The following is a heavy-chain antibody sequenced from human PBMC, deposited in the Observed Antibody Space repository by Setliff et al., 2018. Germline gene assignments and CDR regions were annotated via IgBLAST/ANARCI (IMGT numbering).Heavy chain of an antibody. Sequence: PGRSLRLSCAASGFTFSTYWMSWARQVPGKGLEWVANLKEDGSVKYYVDSVKGRFTISRDNAKKSLYLQMNSLRAEDTAVYYCARDPGWKQFDYWGQGTLVTVSS. CDR3: ARDPGWKQFDY. D-gene: IGHD6-19*01. CDR1: GFTFSTYW. V-gene: IGHV3-7*03. CDR2: LKEDGSVK. J-gene: IGHJ4*02.